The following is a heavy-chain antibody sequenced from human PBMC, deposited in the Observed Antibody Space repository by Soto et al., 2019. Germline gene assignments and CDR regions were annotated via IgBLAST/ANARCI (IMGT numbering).Heavy chain of an antibody. D-gene: IGHD3-22*01. CDR2: INPSGGST. CDR1: GYTFTSYY. CDR3: ARVATYYYDSSGFGRFDY. Sequence: GASVKVSCKASGYTFTSYYMHWVRQAPGQGLEWMGIINPSGGSTSYAQKFQGRVTMTRDTSTSTVYMELSSLRSEDTAVYFCARVATYYYDSSGFGRFDYWGQGTLVTVSS. V-gene: IGHV1-46*01. J-gene: IGHJ4*02.